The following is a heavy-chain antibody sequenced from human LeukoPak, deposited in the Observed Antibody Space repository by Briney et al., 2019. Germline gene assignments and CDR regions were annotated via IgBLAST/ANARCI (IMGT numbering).Heavy chain of an antibody. CDR1: GGSFSGFF. CDR2: IDHSGNT. CDR3: ARKGPLRDSIPFMDV. D-gene: IGHD4-17*01. V-gene: IGHV4-34*01. J-gene: IGHJ6*03. Sequence: SETLSLTCAVYGGSFSGFFWSWIRQPPGKGLEWIGEIDHSGNTNYSPSLRSRVTISVDTSKNQFSLKVNSLTAADTAVYYCARKGPLRDSIPFMDVWGEGTTVTVSS.